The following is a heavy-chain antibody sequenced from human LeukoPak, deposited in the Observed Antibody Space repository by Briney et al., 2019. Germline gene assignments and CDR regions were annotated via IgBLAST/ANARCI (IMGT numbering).Heavy chain of an antibody. Sequence: GGSLRLSCAASGLMFSSYWMHWVRQAPGKGLVWVSRVSTDGNIISYADSVKGRFTISRDNAKNTVYLQMNSLRAEDTAVYYCVRDRTTVTLFDSWGQGTLVTVSS. D-gene: IGHD4-17*01. V-gene: IGHV3-74*01. CDR2: VSTDGNII. CDR1: GLMFSSYW. CDR3: VRDRTTVTLFDS. J-gene: IGHJ4*02.